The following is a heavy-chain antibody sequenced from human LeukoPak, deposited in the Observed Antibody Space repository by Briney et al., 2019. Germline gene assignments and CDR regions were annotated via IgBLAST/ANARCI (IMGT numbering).Heavy chain of an antibody. CDR3: AKIIVVPAAIFRGYGMDV. J-gene: IGHJ6*02. Sequence: PGRSLRLSCAASGFTFSSYGMHWVRQAPGKGLEWVAAITSDGSNKDYADSVRGRFTISRDNSKNTLYLQMNSLRAEDTAVYYCAKIIVVPAAIFRGYGMDVWGQGTTVTVSS. CDR1: GFTFSSYG. D-gene: IGHD2-2*01. CDR2: ITSDGSNK. V-gene: IGHV3-30-3*02.